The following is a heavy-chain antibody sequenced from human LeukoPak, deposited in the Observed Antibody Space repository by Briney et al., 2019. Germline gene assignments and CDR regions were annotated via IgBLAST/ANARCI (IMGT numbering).Heavy chain of an antibody. V-gene: IGHV3-7*01. CDR2: IKQDGSEK. J-gene: IGHJ4*02. Sequence: GGSLRLSCAASGFSFSNYWMDWVRQAPGKGLEWVANIKQDGSEKKCLDSVKGRFTISRDNAQNSLYLQMNSLRAEDTAVYYCARDLGDYWGQGTLVTVSS. CDR1: GFSFSNYW. D-gene: IGHD3-16*01. CDR3: ARDLGDY.